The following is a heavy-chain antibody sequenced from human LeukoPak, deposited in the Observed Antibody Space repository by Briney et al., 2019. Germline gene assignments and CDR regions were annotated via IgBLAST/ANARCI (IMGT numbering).Heavy chain of an antibody. D-gene: IGHD6-19*01. J-gene: IGHJ4*02. CDR2: IRFDGSVT. CDR3: ARGNSGWSIDY. CDR1: GFTFNNYP. V-gene: IGHV3-30*02. Sequence: PGGSLRLSCVASGFTFNNYPMNWVRQAPGKGLEWVAFIRFDGSVTYSADSVKGRFTISRHNSKNTLYLQISSLRLEDTAVYYCARGNSGWSIDYWGQGTLVTVPS.